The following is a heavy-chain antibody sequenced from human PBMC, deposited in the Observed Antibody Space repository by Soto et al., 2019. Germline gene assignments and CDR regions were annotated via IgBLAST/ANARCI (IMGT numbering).Heavy chain of an antibody. D-gene: IGHD1-7*01. Sequence: SEILSLTCTVSGGSVSSGGYYWSWIRQHPGKGLEWIGYIYYSGSTYYNPSLKSRVTISVDTSKNQFSLKLSSVTAADTAVYYCAREVGITGTTRRINWFDPWGQGTLVTVSS. V-gene: IGHV4-31*03. J-gene: IGHJ5*02. CDR2: IYYSGST. CDR3: AREVGITGTTRRINWFDP. CDR1: GGSVSSGGYY.